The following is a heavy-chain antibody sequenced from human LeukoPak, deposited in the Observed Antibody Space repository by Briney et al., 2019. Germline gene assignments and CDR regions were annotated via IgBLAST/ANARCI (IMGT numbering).Heavy chain of an antibody. V-gene: IGHV4-39*07. CDR3: ARDNYYGSGSLLG. D-gene: IGHD3-10*01. J-gene: IGHJ4*02. Sequence: SETLSLTRTVSGGSISSSSYYWGWIRQPPGKGLEWIGSIYYSGSTYYNPSLKSRVTISVDTSKNQFSLKLSSVTAADTAVYYCARDNYYGSGSLLGWGQGTLVTVSS. CDR2: IYYSGST. CDR1: GGSISSSSYY.